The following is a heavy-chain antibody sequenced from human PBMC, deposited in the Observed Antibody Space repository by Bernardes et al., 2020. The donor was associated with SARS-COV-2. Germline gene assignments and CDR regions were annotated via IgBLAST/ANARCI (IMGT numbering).Heavy chain of an antibody. CDR1: GYTFTGYY. CDR3: AREILSYYYGMDV. J-gene: IGHJ6*02. V-gene: IGHV1-2*04. Sequence: ASVKVSCKASGYTFTGYYMHWVRQAPGQGLEWMGWINPNSGGTNYAQKFQGWVTMTRDTSISTAYMELSRLRSDDTAVYYCAREILSYYYGMDVWGQGTTVTVSS. CDR2: INPNSGGT.